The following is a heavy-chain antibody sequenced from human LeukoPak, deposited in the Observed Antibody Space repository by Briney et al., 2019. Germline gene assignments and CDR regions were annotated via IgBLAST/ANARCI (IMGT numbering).Heavy chain of an antibody. Sequence: GGSLRLSCTASGFTFGDYAMSWFRQAPGKGLGWVGFIRSKAYGGTTEYAASVKGRFTISRDDSKSIAYLQMNSLKTEDTAVYYCTRDLYDSSGYYPKNPIPTNVFDYWGQGTLVTVSS. CDR1: GFTFGDYA. CDR2: IRSKAYGGTT. D-gene: IGHD3-22*01. CDR3: TRDLYDSSGYYPKNPIPTNVFDY. V-gene: IGHV3-49*03. J-gene: IGHJ4*02.